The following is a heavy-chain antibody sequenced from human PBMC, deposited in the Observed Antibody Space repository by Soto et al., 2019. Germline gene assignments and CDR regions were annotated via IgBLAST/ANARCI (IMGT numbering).Heavy chain of an antibody. V-gene: IGHV4-34*01. CDR1: GGSFSGYY. CDR2: INHSGST. J-gene: IGHJ1*01. Sequence: SETLSLTCAVYGGSFSGYYWSWIRQPPGKGLEWIGEINHSGSTNYNPSLKSRVTISVDTSKNQFSLKLSSVTAADTAVYYCARGGWGSYRYEYFQHWGQGTLVTVSS. D-gene: IGHD3-16*02. CDR3: ARGGWGSYRYEYFQH.